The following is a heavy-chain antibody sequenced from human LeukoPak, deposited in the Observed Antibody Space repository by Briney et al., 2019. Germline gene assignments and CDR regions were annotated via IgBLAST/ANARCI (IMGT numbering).Heavy chain of an antibody. CDR1: GYTFTSYA. V-gene: IGHV7-4-1*02. CDR3: ARAVLLWFGDPNPGMDV. Sequence: GASVKVSCKDSGYTFTSYAMNWVRQAPGQGLEWMGWINTNTGNPTYAQGFTGRFVFSLDTSVSTAYLQISSLKAEDTAVYYCARAVLLWFGDPNPGMDVWGQGTTVTVSS. D-gene: IGHD3-10*01. CDR2: INTNTGNP. J-gene: IGHJ6*02.